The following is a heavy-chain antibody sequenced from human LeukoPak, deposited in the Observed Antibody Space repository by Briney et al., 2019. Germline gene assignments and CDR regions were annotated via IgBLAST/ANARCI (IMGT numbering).Heavy chain of an antibody. Sequence: PGGSLRLSCAASGFTFSSYSMNWVRQAPGKGLEWVSYISSSSSTIYYADSVKGRFTISRDNAKNSLYLQVNSLRAEDTAVYYCATREQYQLLDFDYWGQGTLVTVSS. CDR1: GFTFSSYS. CDR2: ISSSSSTI. J-gene: IGHJ4*02. V-gene: IGHV3-48*01. D-gene: IGHD2-2*01. CDR3: ATREQYQLLDFDY.